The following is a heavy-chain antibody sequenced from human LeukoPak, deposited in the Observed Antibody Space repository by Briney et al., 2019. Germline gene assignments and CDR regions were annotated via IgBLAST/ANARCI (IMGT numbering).Heavy chain of an antibody. V-gene: IGHV4-31*03. CDR2: IYHSGIT. D-gene: IGHD3-10*01. Sequence: PSETLSLTCTVSGGSIRSGDYYWGWIRQHPGKGLEWIGYIYHSGITYYNPSLKSRLIISVDTSKNQFSLKLSSVTAADTAVYFCVRYYYDSGSYSYFDQWGQGTLVSVSS. CDR3: VRYYYDSGSYSYFDQ. J-gene: IGHJ4*02. CDR1: GGSIRSGDYY.